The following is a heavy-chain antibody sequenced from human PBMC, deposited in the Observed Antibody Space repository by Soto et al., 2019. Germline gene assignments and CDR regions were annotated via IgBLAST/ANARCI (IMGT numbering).Heavy chain of an antibody. CDR2: INPSGAST. D-gene: IGHD3-10*01. CDR1: GYTFTSYY. V-gene: IGHV1-46*01. Sequence: GASVKVSCKASGYTFTSYYFHWVRQAPGQGLECMGMINPSGASTSYARKFQGRVTMTWDTSTSTVYMELSSLTPEDTAVYYCARGQAGRPRSTLDSWGQGTLVTSPQ. CDR3: ARGQAGRPRSTLDS. J-gene: IGHJ4*02.